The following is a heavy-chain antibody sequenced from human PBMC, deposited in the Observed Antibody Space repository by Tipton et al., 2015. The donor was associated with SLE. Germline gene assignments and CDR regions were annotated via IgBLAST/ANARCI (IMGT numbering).Heavy chain of an antibody. CDR2: INHSGST. Sequence: TLSLTCTVSGGSISSGSYYWSWIRQPPGKGLEWIGEINHSGSTNYNPSLKSRVTISVDTSKNQFSLKLSSVTAADTAVYYCARADRGSSSRKGAFDYWGQGTLVTVSS. CDR3: ARADRGSSSRKGAFDY. D-gene: IGHD6-6*01. V-gene: IGHV4-39*07. J-gene: IGHJ4*02. CDR1: GGSISSGSYY.